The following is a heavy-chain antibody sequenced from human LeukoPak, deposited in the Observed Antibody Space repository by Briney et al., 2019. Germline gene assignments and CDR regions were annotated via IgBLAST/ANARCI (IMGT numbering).Heavy chain of an antibody. CDR1: GYTFTGHS. J-gene: IGHJ4*02. D-gene: IGHD3-9*01. CDR3: ARGPHGRIYDILTGFDY. V-gene: IGHV1-2*02. CDR2: IKPNSGGT. Sequence: ASVKVSCKASGYTFTGHSMYWVRQAPGQGLELMGWIKPNSGGTNYAQKFQGRVTMTRDTSISTAYMELSRLRSDDTAVYYCARGPHGRIYDILTGFDYWGQGTLVTVSS.